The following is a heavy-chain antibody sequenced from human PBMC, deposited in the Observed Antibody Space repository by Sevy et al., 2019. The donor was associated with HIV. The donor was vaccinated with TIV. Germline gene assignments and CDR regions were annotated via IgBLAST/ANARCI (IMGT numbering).Heavy chain of an antibody. Sequence: GGSLRLSCSGYGYRFDNYAMHWVRQPPGKGLEWVSGISWSSGSIDYADSVKGRFTISRDNAKNSLYLQMNSLRPEDTALYFCARDLRPTYHFLGMHVWGHGTKVTVSS. CDR1: GYRFDNYA. V-gene: IGHV3-9*01. J-gene: IGHJ6*02. CDR3: ARDLRPTYHFLGMHV. D-gene: IGHD6-6*01. CDR2: ISWSSGSI.